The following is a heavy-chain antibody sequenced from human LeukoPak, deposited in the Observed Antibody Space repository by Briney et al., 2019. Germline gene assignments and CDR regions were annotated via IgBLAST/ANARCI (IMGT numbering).Heavy chain of an antibody. CDR2: ISYSGST. CDR1: GGSISSYY. V-gene: IGHV4-59*01. Sequence: SETLSLTCTVSGGSISSYYWSWIRQPPGKGLEWIGYISYSGSTKYNPSLKSRVTISVDTSKNQFSLKLSSVTAADTAVYYCARGGYNIWEYYFDYWGQGTLVTVSS. D-gene: IGHD5-24*01. CDR3: ARGGYNIWEYYFDY. J-gene: IGHJ4*02.